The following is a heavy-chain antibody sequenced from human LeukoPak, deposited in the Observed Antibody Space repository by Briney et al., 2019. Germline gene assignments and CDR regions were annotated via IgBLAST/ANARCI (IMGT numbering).Heavy chain of an antibody. Sequence: GRSLRLSCAASGFTFDDHAMHWVRQAPGKGLEWVSGITWNGGSVGYADSVKGRFAVSRDNAKNLFLQLDSVTTEDTAFYFCAKGEILGGLTSSPSKWGQGTVIPVS. CDR3: AKGEILGGLTSSPSK. J-gene: IGHJ4*02. CDR1: GFTFDDHA. CDR2: ITWNGGSV. D-gene: IGHD3-9*01. V-gene: IGHV3-9*01.